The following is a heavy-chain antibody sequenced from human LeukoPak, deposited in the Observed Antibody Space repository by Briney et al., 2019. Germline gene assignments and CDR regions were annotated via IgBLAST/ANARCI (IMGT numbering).Heavy chain of an antibody. CDR2: MNPNSGNT. D-gene: IGHD3-3*01. CDR1: GYTSSEYY. CDR3: ARGFRDFWSGYLYYFDY. V-gene: IGHV1-8*03. J-gene: IGHJ4*02. Sequence: ASVKVSCKASGYTSSEYYIHWVRQATGQGLGWMGWMNPNSGNTGYAQKFQGRVTITRNTSISTAYMELSSLRSEDTAVYYCARGFRDFWSGYLYYFDYWGQGTLVTVSS.